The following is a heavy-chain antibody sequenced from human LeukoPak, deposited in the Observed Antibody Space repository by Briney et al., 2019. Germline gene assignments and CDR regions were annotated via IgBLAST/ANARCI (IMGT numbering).Heavy chain of an antibody. Sequence: GGSLRLSCAASGFTFSSYGMHWVRQAPGKGLEWVAVISYDGSNKYYADPVKGRFTISRDNSKNTLYLQMNSLRAEDTAVYYCAKDPGGTSFDYWGQGTLVTVSS. CDR2: ISYDGSNK. V-gene: IGHV3-30*18. D-gene: IGHD3-16*01. CDR3: AKDPGGTSFDY. CDR1: GFTFSSYG. J-gene: IGHJ4*02.